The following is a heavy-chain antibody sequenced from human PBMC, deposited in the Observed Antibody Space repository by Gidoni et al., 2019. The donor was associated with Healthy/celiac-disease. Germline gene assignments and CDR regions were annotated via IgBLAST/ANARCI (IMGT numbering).Heavy chain of an antibody. Sequence: QVQLVASGGGVVQPGRSLRLSCAASGFTFSSYAMHWVRQAPGKGLEWVAVISYDGSNKYYADSVKGRFTISRDNSKNTLYLQMNSLRAEDTAVYYCARGVCSSTSCYIDYWGQGTLVTVSS. J-gene: IGHJ4*02. CDR1: GFTFSSYA. D-gene: IGHD2-2*02. V-gene: IGHV3-30-3*01. CDR2: ISYDGSNK. CDR3: ARGVCSSTSCYIDY.